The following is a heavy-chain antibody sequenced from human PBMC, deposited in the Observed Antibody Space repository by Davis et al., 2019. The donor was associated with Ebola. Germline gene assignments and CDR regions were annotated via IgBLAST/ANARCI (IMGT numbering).Heavy chain of an antibody. CDR2: IIPILGIA. J-gene: IGHJ6*02. V-gene: IGHV1-69*04. Sequence: SVKVSCKASGGTFSSYAISWVRQAPGQGLEWMGRIIPILGIANYAQKFQGRVTITADKSTSTAYMELSSLRSEDTAVYYCARENQGSYYYYGMDVWGQGTTVTVSS. D-gene: IGHD1-14*01. CDR3: ARENQGSYYYYGMDV. CDR1: GGTFSSYA.